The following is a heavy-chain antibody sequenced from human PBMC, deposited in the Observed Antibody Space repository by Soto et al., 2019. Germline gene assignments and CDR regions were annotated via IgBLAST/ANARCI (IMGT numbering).Heavy chain of an antibody. Sequence: PSETLSLTCTVSGGSISSYYWSWIRQPPGKGLEWIGYIYYSGSTNYNPSLKSRVTISVDTSKNQFSLKLSSVSAADTAVYYCARGVPVATITDHNWFDPWGQGTLVTVFS. D-gene: IGHD5-12*01. CDR3: ARGVPVATITDHNWFDP. J-gene: IGHJ5*02. V-gene: IGHV4-59*01. CDR1: GGSISSYY. CDR2: IYYSGST.